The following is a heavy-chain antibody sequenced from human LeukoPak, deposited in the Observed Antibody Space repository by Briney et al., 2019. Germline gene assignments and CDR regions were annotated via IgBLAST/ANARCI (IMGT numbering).Heavy chain of an antibody. CDR1: GGSISSSNW. Sequence: PSGTLSLTRAVSGGSISSSNWWSWVRQPPGKGLEWIGEIYHSGSTSYNPSLKSRVTISVDKSKNQFSLKPSSVTAADTAVYYCARVYDYGDYYFDYWGQGTLVTVSS. CDR2: IYHSGST. D-gene: IGHD4-17*01. CDR3: ARVYDYGDYYFDY. J-gene: IGHJ4*02. V-gene: IGHV4-4*02.